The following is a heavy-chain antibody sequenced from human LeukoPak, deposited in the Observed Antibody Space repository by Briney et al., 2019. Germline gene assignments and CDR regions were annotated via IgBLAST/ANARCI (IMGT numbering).Heavy chain of an antibody. CDR1: GFTFSSFG. V-gene: IGHV3-33*05. J-gene: IGHJ4*02. CDR3: ARYCSGGCYSGVDY. D-gene: IGHD2-15*01. CDR2: ILYDEK. Sequence: GGSLRLSCAASGFTFSSFGMHWVRQAPGRGLEWVALILYDEKYYGHSVKGIFTISRDTSKNILYLQMDSLRVEDTAVYYCARYCSGGCYSGVDYWGQGTLVTVPS.